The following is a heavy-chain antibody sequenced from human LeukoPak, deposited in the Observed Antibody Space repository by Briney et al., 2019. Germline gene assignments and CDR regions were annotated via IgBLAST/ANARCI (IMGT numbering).Heavy chain of an antibody. CDR1: GFTFSGYG. D-gene: IGHD2-2*01. CDR2: ISSSSSSSYI. CDR3: AKDIVVVPAAWIFSDY. Sequence: GGSLRLSCAASGFTFSGYGMHWVRQAPGKGLEWVSSISSSSSSSYIYYADSVKGRFTISRDNAKNSLYLQMNSLRAEDTAVYYCAKDIVVVPAAWIFSDYWGQGTLVTVSS. J-gene: IGHJ4*02. V-gene: IGHV3-21*04.